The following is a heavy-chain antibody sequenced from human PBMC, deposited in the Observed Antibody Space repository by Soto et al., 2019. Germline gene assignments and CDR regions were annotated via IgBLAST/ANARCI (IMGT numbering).Heavy chain of an antibody. CDR1: GGSFSGYY. J-gene: IGHJ3*02. V-gene: IGHV4-34*01. D-gene: IGHD3-22*01. CDR3: ARAKYYYDSSGYYDAFDI. Sequence: QVQLQQWGAGLLKPSETLSLTCAVYGGSFSGYYWSWIRQPPGKGLEWIGEINHSGSTNYNPSLMSRVTISVDTSMNQFSPKLSSVTAADTAVYYCARAKYYYDSSGYYDAFDIWGRGTMVTVSS. CDR2: INHSGST.